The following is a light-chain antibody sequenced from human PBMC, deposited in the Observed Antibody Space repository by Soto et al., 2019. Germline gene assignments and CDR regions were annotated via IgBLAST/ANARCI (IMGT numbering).Light chain of an antibody. CDR1: QSVLYSSNNKNY. Sequence: DIVMTQSPDSLAVSLGERATTNCKSSQSVLYSSNNKNYLAWYQQKPGQPPKLLIYWASTRESGVPDRFSGSGSGTDFTLTIISLQAADVAVYYCQQYYSTPPAYTFGQGTKLEIK. V-gene: IGKV4-1*01. CDR2: WAS. CDR3: QQYYSTPPAYT. J-gene: IGKJ2*01.